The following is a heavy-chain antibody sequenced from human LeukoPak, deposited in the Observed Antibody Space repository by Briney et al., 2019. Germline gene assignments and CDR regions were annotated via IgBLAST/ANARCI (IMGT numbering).Heavy chain of an antibody. CDR2: FDPEDGET. CDR3: ATVAGQWLGHDAFDI. Sequence: ASVKVSCKVSGYTLTELSMHWVRQDPGKGLEWMGGFDPEDGETIYAQKFQGRVTMTEDTSTDTAYMELSSLRSEDTAVYYCATVAGQWLGHDAFDIWGQGKMVTVSS. V-gene: IGHV1-24*01. D-gene: IGHD6-19*01. J-gene: IGHJ3*02. CDR1: GYTLTELS.